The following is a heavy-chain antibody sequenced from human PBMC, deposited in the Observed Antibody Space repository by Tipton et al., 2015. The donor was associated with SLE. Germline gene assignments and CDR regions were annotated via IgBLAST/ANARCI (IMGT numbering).Heavy chain of an antibody. CDR3: ARLSSGGMNWYRVFDY. CDR1: GYTFTEHY. Sequence: QVQLVQSGAEVRKPGASVKVSCQASGYTFTEHYLHWVRQAPGQGFEWMGWINPHSGDTNYAQKFQGRVTLTWDTSISTVYMELNSLRSDDTAVYYCARLSSGGMNWYRVFDYWGQGALVTVSS. V-gene: IGHV1-2*02. D-gene: IGHD1/OR15-1a*01. CDR2: INPHSGDT. J-gene: IGHJ4*02.